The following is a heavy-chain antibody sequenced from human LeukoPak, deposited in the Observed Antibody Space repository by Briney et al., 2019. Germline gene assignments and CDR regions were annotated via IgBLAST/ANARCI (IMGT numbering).Heavy chain of an antibody. CDR1: GGSFSGYY. J-gene: IGHJ4*02. V-gene: IGHV4-34*01. CDR2: INHSGST. Sequence: PSETLSLTCAVYGGSFSGYYWSWIRQPPGKGLEWIGEINHSGSTNYNPSLKSRVTISVDTSKNQFSLKLSSVTAADTAVYYCARTYYYGSGSYYTPFDYWGQGTLVTVSS. CDR3: ARTYYYGSGSYYTPFDY. D-gene: IGHD3-10*01.